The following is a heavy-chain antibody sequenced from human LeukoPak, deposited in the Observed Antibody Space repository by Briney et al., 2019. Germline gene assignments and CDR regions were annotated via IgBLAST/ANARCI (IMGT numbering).Heavy chain of an antibody. CDR2: INPSGGST. J-gene: IGHJ3*02. Sequence: ASVKVSCKASGYTFTSYYMHWVRQAPGQGLEWMGIINPSGGSTSYAQKFQGRVTMTRDTSTSTVYMELSSLRSEDTAVYYCARDRYSSSWYLDAFDIWGQGTMVTVSS. V-gene: IGHV1-46*01. D-gene: IGHD6-13*01. CDR1: GYTFTSYY. CDR3: ARDRYSSSWYLDAFDI.